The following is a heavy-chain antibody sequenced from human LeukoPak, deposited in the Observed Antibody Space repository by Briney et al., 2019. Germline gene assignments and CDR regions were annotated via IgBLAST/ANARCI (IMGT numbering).Heavy chain of an antibody. CDR1: GGSISSYY. CDR3: ASTYYYDSSGYYAFDY. CDR2: IYYSGST. J-gene: IGHJ4*02. Sequence: QPSETLSLTCTVSGGSISSYYWSWIRQPPGKGLEWFGYIYYSGSTNYNPSLKSRVTISVDTSKDQFSLKLSSVTAADTAVYYCASTYYYDSSGYYAFDYWGQGTLVTVSS. D-gene: IGHD3-22*01. V-gene: IGHV4-59*01.